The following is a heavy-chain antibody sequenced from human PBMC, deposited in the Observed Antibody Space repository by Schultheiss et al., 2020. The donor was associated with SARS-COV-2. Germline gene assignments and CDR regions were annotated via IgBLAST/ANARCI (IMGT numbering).Heavy chain of an antibody. CDR1: GFTFSSYW. V-gene: IGHV3-74*01. D-gene: IGHD5-24*01. J-gene: IGHJ6*02. CDR3: AKVLRPLSQGGYNSLGEDGMDV. CDR2: INSDGSST. Sequence: GGSLRLSCAASGFTFSSYWMHWVRQAPGKGLVWVSRINSDGSSTSYADSVKGRFTISRDNSKNTLYLQMNTLRVEDTAVYYCAKVLRPLSQGGYNSLGEDGMDVWGQGTTVTVSS.